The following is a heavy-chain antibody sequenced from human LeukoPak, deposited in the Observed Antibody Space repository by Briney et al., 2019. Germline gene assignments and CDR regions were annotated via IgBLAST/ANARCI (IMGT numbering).Heavy chain of an antibody. CDR1: GGYS. Sequence: GGYSWSWIRQPPGKGLEWIGYIYYSGSTYYNPSLKSRVTISVDTSKNQFSLKLSSVTAADTAVYYCARVQGNAFDIWGQGTMVTVSS. CDR2: IYYSGST. D-gene: IGHD3-10*01. V-gene: IGHV4-30-4*07. J-gene: IGHJ3*02. CDR3: ARVQGNAFDI.